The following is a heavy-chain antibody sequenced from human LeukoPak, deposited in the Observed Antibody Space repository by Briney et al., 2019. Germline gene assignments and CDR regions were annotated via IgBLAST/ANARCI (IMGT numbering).Heavy chain of an antibody. V-gene: IGHV3-48*03. Sequence: PWGALRLSCAASGFTFSSYEMNWVRQAPGKGLEWVSYISSSGSTIYYADSVKGRFTISRDNSKNTLYLQMNSLRAEDTAVYYCAKDRHPVTARTLFDYWGQGTLVTVSS. D-gene: IGHD2-21*02. CDR2: ISSSGSTI. CDR1: GFTFSSYE. J-gene: IGHJ4*02. CDR3: AKDRHPVTARTLFDY.